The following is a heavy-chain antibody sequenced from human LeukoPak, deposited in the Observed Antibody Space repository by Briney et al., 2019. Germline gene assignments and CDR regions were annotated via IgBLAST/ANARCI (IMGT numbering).Heavy chain of an antibody. CDR3: ARVCRGVAQGFDAFDI. CDR1: GGSISSGGYY. CDR2: IYYSGIT. Sequence: SETLSLTCTVSGGSISSGGYYWSWIRQHPGKGLEWFGCIYYSGITYYNPSLKSRLTISVDTSKNQFSLKLSSVTAADTAVYYCARVCRGVAQGFDAFDIWGQGTMVTVSS. V-gene: IGHV4-31*03. D-gene: IGHD3-10*01. J-gene: IGHJ3*02.